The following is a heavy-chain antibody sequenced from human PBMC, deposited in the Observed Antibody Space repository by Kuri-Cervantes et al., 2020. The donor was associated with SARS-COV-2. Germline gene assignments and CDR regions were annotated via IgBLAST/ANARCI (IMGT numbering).Heavy chain of an antibody. CDR1: GYTLTELS. CDR2: FDPEDGET. V-gene: IGHV1-24*01. Sequence: ASVKVSCKVSGYTLTELSMHWVRQAPGKGLEWMGGFDPEDGETIYAQKFQGRVTMTEDTSTDTAYMELRSLRSDDTAVYYCARATYPLAEFDYWGQGTLVTVSS. D-gene: IGHD2-2*02. CDR3: ARATYPLAEFDY. J-gene: IGHJ4*02.